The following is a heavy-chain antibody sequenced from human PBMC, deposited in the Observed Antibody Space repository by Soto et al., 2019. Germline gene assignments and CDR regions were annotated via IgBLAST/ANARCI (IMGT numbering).Heavy chain of an antibody. CDR3: AKLLWFGELVFDY. Sequence: PSETLSLTCTVSGGSISSSSYYWGWIRQPPGKGLEWIGYIYYSGSTNYNPSLKSRVTISVDTSKNQFSLKLSSVTAADTAVYYCAKLLWFGELVFDYWGQGTLVTVSS. CDR2: IYYSGST. V-gene: IGHV4-61*05. CDR1: GGSISSSSYY. D-gene: IGHD3-10*01. J-gene: IGHJ4*02.